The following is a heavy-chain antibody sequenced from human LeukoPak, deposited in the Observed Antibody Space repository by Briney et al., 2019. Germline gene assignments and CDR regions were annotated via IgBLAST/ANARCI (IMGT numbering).Heavy chain of an antibody. J-gene: IGHJ4*02. CDR3: ASGYSSGWTLDY. CDR1: GVSISSYY. V-gene: IGHV4-59*01. Sequence: SETLSLTCTVSGVSISSYYWTWIRQPPGKGLEWIGYIYYSGSTNYNPSLKSRVTISVDTSKNQFSLKLSSVTAADTAVYYCASGYSSGWTLDYWGQGTLVTVSS. D-gene: IGHD6-19*01. CDR2: IYYSGST.